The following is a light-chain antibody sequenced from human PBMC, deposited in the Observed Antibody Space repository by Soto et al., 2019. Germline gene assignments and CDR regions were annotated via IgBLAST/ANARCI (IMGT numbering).Light chain of an antibody. Sequence: DIQMTQSPSTLSASVGDRVTITCRASQSISSWLAWYQQKPGKAPKLLIYKASSLESGVPSRFSGSGSGTEFTLTISSLQPDDFATYYCQQYENLPTFGGGTKVDIK. CDR2: KAS. CDR3: QQYENLPT. J-gene: IGKJ4*01. CDR1: QSISSW. V-gene: IGKV1-5*03.